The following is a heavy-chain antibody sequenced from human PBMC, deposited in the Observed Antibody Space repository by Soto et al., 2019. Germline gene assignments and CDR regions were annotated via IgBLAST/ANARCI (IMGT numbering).Heavy chain of an antibody. CDR2: IYYSGST. CDR1: GGSISSYY. D-gene: IGHD3-10*01. J-gene: IGHJ4*02. Sequence: QVQLQESGPGLVKPSETLSLTCTVSGGSISSYYWSWIRQPPGKGLEWIGYIYYSGSTNYNPSLKSRVTISVDTSKNQFSLKLCSVTAADTAVYYCARHFGYYDYWGQGTLVTVSS. V-gene: IGHV4-59*01. CDR3: ARHFGYYDY.